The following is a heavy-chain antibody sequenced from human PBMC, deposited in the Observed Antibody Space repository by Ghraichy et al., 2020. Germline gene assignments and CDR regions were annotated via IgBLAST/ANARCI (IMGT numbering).Heavy chain of an antibody. Sequence: GESLNISCAASGFIFSSYSMIWVRQAPGKGLEWISYISSSSSTISYAASVKGRFSVSRDNAYNSLYLQMDSLRDDDTAVYFCARDISYWGQGTLVTVSS. CDR2: ISSSSSTI. J-gene: IGHJ4*02. CDR1: GFIFSSYS. CDR3: ARDISY. V-gene: IGHV3-48*02.